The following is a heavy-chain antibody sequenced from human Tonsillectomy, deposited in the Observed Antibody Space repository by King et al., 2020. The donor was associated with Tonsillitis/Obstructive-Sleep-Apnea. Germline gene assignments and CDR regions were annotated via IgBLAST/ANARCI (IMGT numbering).Heavy chain of an antibody. CDR2: ISSSSSTI. CDR1: EFTFSGDN. CDR3: ARAIFGVVPYYFDY. Sequence: VQLVESGGGLVQPGGSLRLSCAASEFTFSGDNMNWVRQAPGKGLEWVSYISSSSSTIYYADSVKGRFTISRDNAKNSLYLQMNSLRDEDTAVYYCARAIFGVVPYYFDYWGQGTLVTVSS. V-gene: IGHV3-48*02. D-gene: IGHD3-3*01. J-gene: IGHJ4*02.